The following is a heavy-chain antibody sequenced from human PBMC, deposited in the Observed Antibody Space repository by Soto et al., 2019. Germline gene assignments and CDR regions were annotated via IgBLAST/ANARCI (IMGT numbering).Heavy chain of an antibody. D-gene: IGHD3-10*01. V-gene: IGHV3-11*05. CDR3: ARDHYGPGWFDP. CDR2: ISSSSSYT. CDR1: GFTFSDYY. Sequence: QVQLVESGGGLVKPGGSLRLSCAASGFTFSDYYMNWIRQAPGKGLEWVSYISSSSSYTNYADSVKGRFTISRDNAKNSRYLQMNSLRAEDTAVYYCARDHYGPGWFDPWGQGTLVTVSS. J-gene: IGHJ5*02.